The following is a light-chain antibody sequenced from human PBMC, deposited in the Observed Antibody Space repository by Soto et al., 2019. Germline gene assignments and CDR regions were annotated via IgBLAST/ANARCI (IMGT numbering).Light chain of an antibody. Sequence: DIQMTQSPSSLSASVGDRVTITCRASKSIRNYVSWYRQQQGKVRKLLIYAASSLQSGYPSRFSGSGSVTDLTLTISSLQPEDFAPYYCQQRYRTLLTFGQGTKVEIK. CDR3: QQRYRTLLT. V-gene: IGKV1-39*01. J-gene: IGKJ1*01. CDR2: AAS. CDR1: KSIRNY.